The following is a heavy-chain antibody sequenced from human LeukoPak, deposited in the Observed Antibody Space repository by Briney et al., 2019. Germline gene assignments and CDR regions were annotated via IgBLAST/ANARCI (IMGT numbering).Heavy chain of an antibody. CDR3: ARGNWNPVYYFDY. Sequence: PGGSLRLSCAASGFTFSSYGMHWVRQAPGKGLEWVAVISYDGSNKYYADSVKGRFTISRDNAKNSLYLQMNSLRAEDTAVYYCARGNWNPVYYFDYWGQGTLVTVSS. J-gene: IGHJ4*02. D-gene: IGHD1-20*01. V-gene: IGHV3-30*03. CDR1: GFTFSSYG. CDR2: ISYDGSNK.